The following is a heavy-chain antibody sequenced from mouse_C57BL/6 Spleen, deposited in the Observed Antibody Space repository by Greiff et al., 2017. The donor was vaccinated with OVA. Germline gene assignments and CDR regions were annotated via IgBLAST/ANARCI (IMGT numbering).Heavy chain of an antibody. CDR1: GYTFTDYY. D-gene: IGHD2-4*01. Sequence: EVQLQQSGPELVKPGASVTISCKASGYTFTDYYMNWVKQSHGKSLEWIGDINPNNGGTSYNQKFKGKATLTVDKSSSTAYMELRSLTSEDSAVYYCASPFYDDYGAFGYWGQGTLVTVSA. J-gene: IGHJ3*01. V-gene: IGHV1-26*01. CDR3: ASPFYDDYGAFGY. CDR2: INPNNGGT.